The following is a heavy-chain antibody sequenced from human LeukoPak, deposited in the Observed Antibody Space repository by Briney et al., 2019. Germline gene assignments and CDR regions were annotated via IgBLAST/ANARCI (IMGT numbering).Heavy chain of an antibody. CDR3: ARSARIAARPQNFDY. Sequence: SETLSLTCTVSGGSSSSYYWSWIRQPPGKGLEWIGYISNSGSTNYNPSLKSRVTISVDTSKKQFSLKLRSVTAADTAVYFCARSARIAARPQNFDYWGQGTLVPVSS. D-gene: IGHD6-6*01. CDR2: ISNSGST. CDR1: GGSSSSYY. V-gene: IGHV4-59*08. J-gene: IGHJ4*02.